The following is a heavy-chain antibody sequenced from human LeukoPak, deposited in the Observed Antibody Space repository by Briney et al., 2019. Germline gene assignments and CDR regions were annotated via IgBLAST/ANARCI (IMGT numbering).Heavy chain of an antibody. CDR1: GFSFSSYA. J-gene: IGHJ4*02. D-gene: IGHD3-10*01. Sequence: GGSLRLSCAASGFSFSSYAMSWVRQAPGKGLEWFSVIHRGGNTYYADSVKGRFTISRDSSKNTVFLQMDSLRAEDTAVYYCARDPGYGLGVDYGDYWGQGTLVTVSS. CDR3: ARDPGYGLGVDYGDY. V-gene: IGHV3-66*01. CDR2: IHRGGNT.